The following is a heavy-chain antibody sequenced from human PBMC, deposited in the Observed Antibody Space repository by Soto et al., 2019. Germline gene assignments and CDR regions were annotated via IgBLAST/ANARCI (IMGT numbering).Heavy chain of an antibody. CDR2: ISHDANHI. J-gene: IGHJ4*02. V-gene: IGHV3-30*18. D-gene: IGHD6-13*01. Sequence: QVQLVESGGGVVQPGGSLRLSCVASGFTFSDNVMHWVRQAPGKSLEWVARISHDANHIQYADSVKGRLTVSRDNFKNQLYVQMNSLRGENTAIYYCAKDRSNSWAFDYWGQGTLVTVSS. CDR3: AKDRSNSWAFDY. CDR1: GFTFSDNV.